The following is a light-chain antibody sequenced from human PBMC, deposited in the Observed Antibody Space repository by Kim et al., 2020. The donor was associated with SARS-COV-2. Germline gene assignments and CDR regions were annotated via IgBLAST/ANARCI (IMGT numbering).Light chain of an antibody. Sequence: DIQMTQSPSSLSASVGDRVTIACQASRDISHYVYWYQQKPGKAPKILIFDASNLEARVPSRFSGSGSGTSFTFTISSLQPDDIATYYWQQYDNLPLTFGGGTKVDIK. V-gene: IGKV1-33*01. CDR2: DAS. CDR1: RDISHY. J-gene: IGKJ4*01. CDR3: QQYDNLPLT.